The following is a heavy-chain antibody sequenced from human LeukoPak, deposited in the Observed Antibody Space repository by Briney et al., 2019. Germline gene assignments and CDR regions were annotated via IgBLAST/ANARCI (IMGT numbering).Heavy chain of an antibody. Sequence: SQTLSLTCTVSGGSISSGSYYWSWIRQPAGKGLEWIGRIYTSGSTNYNPSLKSRVTISVDTSKNQFSLKLSSVTAADTAVYYCARAGQYDFWSGPLDYWGQGTLVTVSS. CDR3: ARAGQYDFWSGPLDY. J-gene: IGHJ4*02. CDR1: GGSISSGSYY. D-gene: IGHD3-3*01. CDR2: IYTSGST. V-gene: IGHV4-61*02.